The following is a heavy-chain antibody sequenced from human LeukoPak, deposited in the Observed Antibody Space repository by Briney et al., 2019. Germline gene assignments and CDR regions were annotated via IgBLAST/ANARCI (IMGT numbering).Heavy chain of an antibody. J-gene: IGHJ4*02. Sequence: GGSLRLSCAASGFTFSSYAMSWVRLAPGKGLEWVSAIRGSGGSTYYADSVKGRFTISRDNSKNTLYLQMNSLRAEDTAVYYCAKEDRITVAAHRRAFDYWGQGTLVTVSS. D-gene: IGHD6-19*01. CDR3: AKEDRITVAAHRRAFDY. V-gene: IGHV3-23*01. CDR2: IRGSGGST. CDR1: GFTFSSYA.